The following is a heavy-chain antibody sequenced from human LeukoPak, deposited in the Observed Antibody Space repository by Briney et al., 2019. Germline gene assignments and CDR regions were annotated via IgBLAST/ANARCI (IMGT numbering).Heavy chain of an antibody. D-gene: IGHD6-13*01. J-gene: IGHJ6*02. CDR2: IYYSGST. CDR1: GSSISSYY. Sequence: SETLSLTCTVSGSSISSYYWSWIRQPPGKGLEWIGYIYYSGSTNYNPSLKSRVTISVDTSKNQFSMKLSSVTAADTAVYYCARNKRSSWYYYGMDVWGQGTTVTVSS. CDR3: ARNKRSSWYYYGMDV. V-gene: IGHV4-59*01.